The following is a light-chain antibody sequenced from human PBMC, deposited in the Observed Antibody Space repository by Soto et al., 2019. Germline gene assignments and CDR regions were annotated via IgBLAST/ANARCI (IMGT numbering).Light chain of an antibody. Sequence: DIQLTQSPSFLSASVGDRVTITCRASQGISSYLAWYQQKPGQAPKLLIYAASTLQSGVPSRFSGSGSGTEFTLTISRLQPEDFATYYCQQLNSYPLTGGQGTRLEIK. J-gene: IGKJ5*01. V-gene: IGKV1-9*01. CDR3: QQLNSYPLT. CDR2: AAS. CDR1: QGISSY.